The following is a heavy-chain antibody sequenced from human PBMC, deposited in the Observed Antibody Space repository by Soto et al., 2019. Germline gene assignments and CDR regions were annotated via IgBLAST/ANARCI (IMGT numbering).Heavy chain of an antibody. Sequence: AGGSLRLSCAASGFTFSSYSMNWVRQAPGKGLEWVSYISSSSSTIYSAASVKGRFTISRDNAKNSLFLQMNSLRDEDTAVYYCARGNWNYPYSGMDVWGQGTTVTVSS. CDR1: GFTFSSYS. D-gene: IGHD1-7*01. V-gene: IGHV3-48*02. CDR3: ARGNWNYPYSGMDV. CDR2: ISSSSSTI. J-gene: IGHJ6*02.